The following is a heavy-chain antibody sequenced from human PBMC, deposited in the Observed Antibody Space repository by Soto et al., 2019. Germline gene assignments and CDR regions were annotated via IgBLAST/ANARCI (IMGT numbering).Heavy chain of an antibody. J-gene: IGHJ4*02. CDR2: ISYDGSNK. D-gene: IGHD3-10*01. CDR1: GFTFSSFA. V-gene: IGHV3-30*07. CDR3: ARAPVGDGHFDY. Sequence: QVQVVESGGGVVQPGRSLRLSCAASGFTFSSFAFHWVRQAPGKGLEWVAAISYDGSNKFYADSVKGRFTISRDNSKNQLYLQMNSLRPEDTAVFYCARAPVGDGHFDYLGQGTLVTVSS.